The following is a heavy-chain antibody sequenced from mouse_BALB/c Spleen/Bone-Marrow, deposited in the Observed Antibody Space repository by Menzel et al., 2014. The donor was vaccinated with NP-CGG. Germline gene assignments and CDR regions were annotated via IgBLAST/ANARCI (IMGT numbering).Heavy chain of an antibody. D-gene: IGHD4-1*01. Sequence: VQLQQSGAELVRPGTSVKVSCEASGYAFTNYLIEWVKQRPGQGLEWIGVINPGSGGTDYNEKFKAKATLTADKSSSTAYMRLSSLTSDDSAVYFCARCLTGTSAMDYWGQGTSVTVSS. CDR1: GYAFTNYL. CDR2: INPGSGGT. V-gene: IGHV1-54*01. J-gene: IGHJ4*01. CDR3: ARCLTGTSAMDY.